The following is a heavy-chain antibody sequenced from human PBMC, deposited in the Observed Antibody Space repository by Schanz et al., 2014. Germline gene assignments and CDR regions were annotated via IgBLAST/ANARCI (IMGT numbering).Heavy chain of an antibody. CDR1: GFTFSSYK. J-gene: IGHJ4*02. Sequence: QVQLVESGGGVVQFGRSLRLSCVASGFTFSSYKMNWVRQAPGKGLEWVSSISHSGGSKYYADSVKGRFTISRDNSKNTLYLHMNTLRSEDTAVYYCAKDSTHIDIVLVPTAIDYWGQGTLVTVSS. D-gene: IGHD2-2*01. V-gene: IGHV3-NL1*01. CDR3: AKDSTHIDIVLVPTAIDY. CDR2: ISHSGGSK.